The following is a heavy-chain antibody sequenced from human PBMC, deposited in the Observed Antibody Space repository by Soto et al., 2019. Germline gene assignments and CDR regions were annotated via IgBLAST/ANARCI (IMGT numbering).Heavy chain of an antibody. J-gene: IGHJ3*02. Sequence: GGSLRLSCEASGFSFRSYAMNWVRQAPGKGLEWVSSITNSGSFVYYADSVKGRFTISRDNANDSLFLQLNRLRAEDAAIYFCAREDYSSSKAFDIWGQGTTVTVSS. CDR3: AREDYSSSKAFDI. CDR2: ITNSGSFV. V-gene: IGHV3-21*01. CDR1: GFSFRSYA. D-gene: IGHD6-6*01.